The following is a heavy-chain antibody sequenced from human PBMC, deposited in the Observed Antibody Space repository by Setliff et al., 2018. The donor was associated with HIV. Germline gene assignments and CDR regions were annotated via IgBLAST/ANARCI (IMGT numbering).Heavy chain of an antibody. CDR2: VYSTGST. Sequence: KPSETLSLTCTVSGDSIHNYYGSWVRQPPGKGLEWIGYVYSTGSTNSKSSLKSRVTISVDTSKNKFSLKLSSVTAAYTAVYYCARVATGPESFDIWGQGKMVTVSS. CDR3: ARVATGPESFDI. J-gene: IGHJ3*02. V-gene: IGHV4-59*01. D-gene: IGHD3-9*01. CDR1: GDSIHNYY.